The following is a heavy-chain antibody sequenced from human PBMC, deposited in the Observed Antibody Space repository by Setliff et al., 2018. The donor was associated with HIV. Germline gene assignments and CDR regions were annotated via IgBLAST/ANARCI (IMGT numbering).Heavy chain of an antibody. CDR2: FHYSATT. V-gene: IGHV4-39*02. CDR1: GGSISSGSYY. CDR3: AVGYRYYYGMDV. D-gene: IGHD2-2*03. J-gene: IGHJ6*02. Sequence: SETLSLTCSVSGGSISSGSYYWGWIRQPPGKGLEWIASFHYSATTSYNPSLRSRVTISVDTSKNHFSLKLTSVTAADTAIYYCAVGYRYYYGMDVWGQGTTVTVSS.